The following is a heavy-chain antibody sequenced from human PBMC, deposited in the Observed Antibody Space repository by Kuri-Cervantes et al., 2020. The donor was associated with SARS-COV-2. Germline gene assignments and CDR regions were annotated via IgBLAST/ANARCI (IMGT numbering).Heavy chain of an antibody. V-gene: IGHV3-21*01. D-gene: IGHD1-26*01. CDR2: ISGSGSYM. CDR3: ARVAGEGPIYYYYMDV. J-gene: IGHJ6*03. CDR1: GFTFSSYA. Sequence: GESLKISCAASGFTFSSYAMHWVRQAPGKALEWVSSISGSGSYMHYADSVKGRFTISKDSAKNSLFLQMNSLRVEDTAVYYCARVAGEGPIYYYYMDVWGKGTTVTVSS.